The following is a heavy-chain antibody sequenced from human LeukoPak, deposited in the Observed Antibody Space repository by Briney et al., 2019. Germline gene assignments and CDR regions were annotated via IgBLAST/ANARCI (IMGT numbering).Heavy chain of an antibody. D-gene: IGHD3-10*01. CDR2: IYYSGST. CDR1: GGSISSGGYY. CDR3: ARVDPSQSYYSHPIDY. Sequence: PSETLSLTCTVPGGSISSGGYYWSWIRQHPGKGLEWIGYIYYSGSTYYNPSLKSRVTISVDTSKNQFSLKLSSVTAADTAVYYCARVDPSQSYYSHPIDYWGQGTLVTVSS. V-gene: IGHV4-31*03. J-gene: IGHJ4*02.